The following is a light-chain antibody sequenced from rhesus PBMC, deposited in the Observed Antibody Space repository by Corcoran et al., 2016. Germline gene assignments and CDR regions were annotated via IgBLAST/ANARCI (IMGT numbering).Light chain of an antibody. CDR2: LVT. J-gene: IGKJ4*01. Sequence: DIQMTQSLSSLSASLGATVTITRPASQGINNYLSWYQPKPGKAPKPLIYLVTILETGVPSRFSGSGSRTDYTLTISSLQPGYITTYDSPQYNNSPLTVGGGAKVGFK. CDR3: PQYNNSPLT. V-gene: IGKV1-66*01. CDR1: QGINNY.